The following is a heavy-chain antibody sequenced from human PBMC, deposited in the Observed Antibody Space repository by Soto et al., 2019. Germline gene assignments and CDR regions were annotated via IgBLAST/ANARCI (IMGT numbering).Heavy chain of an antibody. V-gene: IGHV1-69*13. CDR2: IIPIFGTA. J-gene: IGHJ6*02. D-gene: IGHD2-15*01. CDR1: GGTFSSYA. Sequence: SVKVSCKASGGTFSSYAISWVRQAPGQGLEWMGGIIPIFGTANYAQKFQGRVTITADESTSTAYMELSCLRSEDTAVYYCARGLLHGMDVWGQGTTATASS. CDR3: ARGLLHGMDV.